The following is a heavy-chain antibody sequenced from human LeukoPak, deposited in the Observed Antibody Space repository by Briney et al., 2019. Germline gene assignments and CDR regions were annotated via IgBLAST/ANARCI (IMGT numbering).Heavy chain of an antibody. J-gene: IGHJ4*02. Sequence: SETLSLTCSVSGGSISHSYWDWFRQPPGKGLEWIGYVYSGGRTEYNPCLKSQVTMSADTSKNQFSLKLTSVTAADSAVYFCERDDRYCNGGNCSLGVFDSWSQGTLVSVSS. D-gene: IGHD2-15*01. CDR2: VYSGGRT. CDR1: GGSISHSY. V-gene: IGHV4-59*01. CDR3: ERDDRYCNGGNCSLGVFDS.